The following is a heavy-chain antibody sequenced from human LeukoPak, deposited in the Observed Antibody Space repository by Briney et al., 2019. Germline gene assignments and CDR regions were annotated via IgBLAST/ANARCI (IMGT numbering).Heavy chain of an antibody. CDR3: ARVLRYCSGGNCYSGGLGYMDV. Sequence: GGSLRLSCAASGFTFNDYWMSWVRQAPGKGLEWVANIKQDESEKYYVDSLKGRFTISRDNAKNSLYLQMNSLRAEDTAVYYCARVLRYCSGGNCYSGGLGYMDVWGKGTTVTISS. V-gene: IGHV3-7*03. J-gene: IGHJ6*03. CDR2: IKQDESEK. D-gene: IGHD2-15*01. CDR1: GFTFNDYW.